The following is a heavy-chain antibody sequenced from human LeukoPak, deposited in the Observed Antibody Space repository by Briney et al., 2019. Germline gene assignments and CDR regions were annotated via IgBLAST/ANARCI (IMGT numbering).Heavy chain of an antibody. CDR1: GYTFTDYY. CDR2: INPNSGGT. V-gene: IGHV1-2*02. D-gene: IGHD6-13*01. Sequence: AASVKVSCKASGYTFTDYYMHWVRQAPGQGLEWMGWINPNSGGTNYAQKFQGRVTMTRDTSIITAYMELSRLRSDDTAVYYCARARIAAAPPNYYYMDVWGKGTTVTISS. CDR3: ARARIAAAPPNYYYMDV. J-gene: IGHJ6*03.